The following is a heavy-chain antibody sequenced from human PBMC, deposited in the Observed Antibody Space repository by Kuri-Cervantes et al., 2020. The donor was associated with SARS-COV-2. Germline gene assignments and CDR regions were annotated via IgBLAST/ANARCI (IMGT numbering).Heavy chain of an antibody. D-gene: IGHD5-18*01. J-gene: IGHJ4*02. Sequence: SETLSLTCAVSGYSISSGYYWGWIRQPPGKGLEWIGSIYHSGSTYYNPSLKSRVTISVDTSKNQFSLKLGSVTAADTAVYYCARLGYSYAYARDYWGQGTLVTVSS. CDR3: ARLGYSYAYARDY. CDR1: GYSISSGYY. CDR2: IYHSGST. V-gene: IGHV4-38-2*01.